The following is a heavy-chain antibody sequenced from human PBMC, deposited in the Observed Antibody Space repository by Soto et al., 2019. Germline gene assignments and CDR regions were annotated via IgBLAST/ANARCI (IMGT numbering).Heavy chain of an antibody. J-gene: IGHJ5*02. CDR1: GFTFSSYA. CDR3: ARDYSVSGSYAPWFDP. Sequence: HPGGSLRLSCAASGFTFSSYAMSWVRQAPGKGLEWVSTISGSADSTYYADSVKGRFTISRDSSKNTVYLQMNSLRAEDTAVYFCARDYSVSGSYAPWFDPRGQGTLVTVSS. CDR2: ISGSADST. D-gene: IGHD3-10*01. V-gene: IGHV3-23*01.